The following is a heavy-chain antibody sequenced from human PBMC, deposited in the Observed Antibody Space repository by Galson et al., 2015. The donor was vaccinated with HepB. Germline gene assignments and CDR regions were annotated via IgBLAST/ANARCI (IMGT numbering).Heavy chain of an antibody. Sequence: SLRLSCAASGFTFSSYSMNWVRQAPGKGLEWVSSISSSSSYIYYADSVKGRFTISRDNAKNSLYLQMNSLRAEDTAVYYCASTDTDYGGNFGRGGGQGTLVTVSS. V-gene: IGHV3-21*01. CDR2: ISSSSSYI. J-gene: IGHJ4*02. CDR1: GFTFSSYS. CDR3: ASTDTDYGGNFGRG. D-gene: IGHD4-23*01.